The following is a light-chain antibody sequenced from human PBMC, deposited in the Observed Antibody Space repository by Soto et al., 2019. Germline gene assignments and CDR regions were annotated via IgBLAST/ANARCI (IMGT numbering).Light chain of an antibody. CDR2: LGS. J-gene: IGKJ4*01. CDR3: MQSLQTPLT. Sequence: DLVMTQSPLSLPVTPGEPASISCRSSQSLLYSNGYNYLDWYLQKPGQSPQLLIYLGSNRASGVPDRFSGSGSGTDVTLKISRGEAEDVGVYYCMQSLQTPLTVGGGTKVDI. V-gene: IGKV2-28*01. CDR1: QSLLYSNGYNY.